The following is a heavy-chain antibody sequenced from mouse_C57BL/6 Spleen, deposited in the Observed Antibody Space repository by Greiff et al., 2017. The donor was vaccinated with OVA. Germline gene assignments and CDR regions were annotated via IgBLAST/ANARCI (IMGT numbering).Heavy chain of an antibody. V-gene: IGHV1-82*01. CDR2: IYPGDGDT. CDR1: GYAFSSSW. Sequence: QVQLQHSGPELVKPGASVKISCKASGYAFSSSWMNWVKQRPGKGLEWIGRIYPGDGDTNYNGKFKGKATLTADKSSSTAYMQLSSLTSEDSAVYFCARTTDSSGYVGFDYWGQGTTLTVSS. J-gene: IGHJ2*01. CDR3: ARTTDSSGYVGFDY. D-gene: IGHD3-2*02.